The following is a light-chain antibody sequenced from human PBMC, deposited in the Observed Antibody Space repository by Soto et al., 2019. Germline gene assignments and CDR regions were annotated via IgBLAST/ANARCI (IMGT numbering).Light chain of an antibody. Sequence: DIQITQSPSTLSASVGDRVTITCRASQSISSSLAWYQQKPGKAPKLLIYAASTLQSGVPSRFSGSGSGTDFTLTISSLQAEDFATYFCQQPYSAPQTFGQGTKVDIK. V-gene: IGKV1-39*01. CDR3: QQPYSAPQT. CDR2: AAS. CDR1: QSISSS. J-gene: IGKJ1*01.